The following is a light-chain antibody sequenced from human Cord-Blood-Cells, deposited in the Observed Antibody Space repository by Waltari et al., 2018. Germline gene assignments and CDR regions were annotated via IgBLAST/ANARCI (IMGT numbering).Light chain of an antibody. CDR1: QTVSSY. J-gene: IGKJ3*01. CDR3: QQRSN. CDR2: DAS. V-gene: IGKV3-11*01. Sequence: EIVLTQSPATLPLLHGDRATLSCRARQTVSSYLAWYQQKPGQAPRLLIYDASNSATGIPARFSGSGSGTDFTLTISSLEPEDFAVYYCQQRSNFGPGTKVDIK.